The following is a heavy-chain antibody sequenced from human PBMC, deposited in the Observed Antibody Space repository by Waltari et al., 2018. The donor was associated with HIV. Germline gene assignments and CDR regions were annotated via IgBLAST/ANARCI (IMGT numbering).Heavy chain of an antibody. Sequence: LQLQASGPGLVKPSETRSLTCTVSGGSISSSRYSCGWIRPPPGKGREWIGSIYYGGSTYYNPSLKSRVTISIDTSKNQFSLKLSSVTAADTAVYYCARHSLTYYYDSSGYSVSFDYWGQGTLVTVSS. D-gene: IGHD3-22*01. V-gene: IGHV4-39*01. CDR2: IYYGGST. CDR3: ARHSLTYYYDSSGYSVSFDY. J-gene: IGHJ4*02. CDR1: GGSISSSRYS.